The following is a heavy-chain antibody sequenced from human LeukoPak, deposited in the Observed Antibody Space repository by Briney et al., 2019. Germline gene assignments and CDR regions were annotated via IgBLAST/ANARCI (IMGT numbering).Heavy chain of an antibody. CDR1: GGSISSTTYH. CDR2: IYYSGST. D-gene: IGHD6-13*01. J-gene: IGHJ4*02. CDR3: AREGSSWDPFDC. V-gene: IGHV4-39*07. Sequence: SETLSLTCTVSGGSISSTTYHWGWMRQPPGKGLEWIGSIYYSGSTYYNSSLKSRVTISVATSKNQFSLKLSSVTAADTAVYYCAREGSSWDPFDCWGQGTLVTVSS.